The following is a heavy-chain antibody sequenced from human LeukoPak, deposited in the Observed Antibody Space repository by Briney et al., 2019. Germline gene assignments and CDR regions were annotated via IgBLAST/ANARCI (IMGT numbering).Heavy chain of an antibody. CDR1: GFTFSSYG. J-gene: IGHJ4*02. D-gene: IGHD2-2*01. Sequence: QPGGSLTLSCAASGFTFSSYGMHWVRQAPGKGLERVAVISYDGSNKYYADSVKGRFTISRDNSKNTLYLQMNSLRAEDTAVYYCAKDRDIVVVPAASFFDYWGQGTLVTVSS. V-gene: IGHV3-30*18. CDR3: AKDRDIVVVPAASFFDY. CDR2: ISYDGSNK.